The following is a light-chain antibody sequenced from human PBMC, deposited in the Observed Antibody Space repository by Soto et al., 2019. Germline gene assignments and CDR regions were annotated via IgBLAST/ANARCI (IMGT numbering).Light chain of an antibody. J-gene: IGKJ1*01. CDR3: QQSYSTPPT. CDR1: QSVAGSY. CDR2: DVS. V-gene: IGKV3-20*01. Sequence: EIVLTQSPGTLSLSPGERATLSCRASQSVAGSYLAWYQHKPGQAPRLLIYDVSSLQSGVPSRFSGSGSGTDFTLTISSLQPEDFATYYCQQSYSTPPTFGQGTKVEIK.